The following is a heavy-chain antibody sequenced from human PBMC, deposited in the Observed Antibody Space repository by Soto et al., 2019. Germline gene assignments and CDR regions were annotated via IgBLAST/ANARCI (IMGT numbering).Heavy chain of an antibody. Sequence: QVQLVQSGAEVNKPGASVKVSCKASGYTFTSYGITWVRQAPGQGLEWMGWISIYNGNTNYAQKLQGRVTMTTDTSTSTDYMERRSLRSDDTAVYYCAKDVRPHDDGHYYYGMDGWGHGTTVTVSS. CDR2: ISIYNGNT. D-gene: IGHD1-1*01. J-gene: IGHJ6*02. CDR1: GYTFTSYG. CDR3: AKDVRPHDDGHYYYGMDG. V-gene: IGHV1-18*01.